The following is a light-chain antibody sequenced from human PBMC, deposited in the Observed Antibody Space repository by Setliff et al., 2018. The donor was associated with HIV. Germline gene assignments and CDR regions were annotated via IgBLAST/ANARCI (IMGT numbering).Light chain of an antibody. Sequence: QSALTQPRSVSGSPGQSVTFSCTGSSSDVGTYNYVSWYQQHPGKAPKLIIYDVTRRPSGVPDRFSGSKSGNTASLTISGLQAEDEADYYCCSYAGSYSYVFGTGTKGTVL. CDR1: SSDVGTYNY. CDR3: CSYAGSYSYV. CDR2: DVT. J-gene: IGLJ1*01. V-gene: IGLV2-11*01.